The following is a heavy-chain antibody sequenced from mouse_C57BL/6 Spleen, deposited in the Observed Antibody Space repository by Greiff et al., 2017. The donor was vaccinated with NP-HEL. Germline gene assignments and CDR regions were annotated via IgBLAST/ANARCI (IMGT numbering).Heavy chain of an antibody. CDR1: GFTFSDYG. CDR2: ISSVSITI. V-gene: IGHV5-17*01. CDR3: APGRTQWYFDY. J-gene: IGHJ2*01. Sequence: DVTLVESGGGLVKPGGSLKLSCAASGFTFSDYGMHWVRQAPVKGLEWGAYISSVSITIYYADTVKGRFTISRDNAKHTLFLQMTSLRSEDTGMYYCAPGRTQWYFDYWGQGTTLTVSS. D-gene: IGHD2-14*01.